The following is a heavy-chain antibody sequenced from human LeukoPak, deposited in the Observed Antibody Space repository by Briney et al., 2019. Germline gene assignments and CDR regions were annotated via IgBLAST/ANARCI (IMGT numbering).Heavy chain of an antibody. V-gene: IGHV1-69*04. CDR3: AREGRPGVDY. D-gene: IGHD7-27*01. CDR2: IIPILGIA. J-gene: IGHJ4*02. Sequence: SVKVSCKASGGTFSSYATSWVRQAPGQGLEWMGRIIPILGIANYAQKFQGRVTITADKSTSTAYMELSSLRSEDTAVYYCAREGRPGVDYWGQGTLVTVSS. CDR1: GGTFSSYA.